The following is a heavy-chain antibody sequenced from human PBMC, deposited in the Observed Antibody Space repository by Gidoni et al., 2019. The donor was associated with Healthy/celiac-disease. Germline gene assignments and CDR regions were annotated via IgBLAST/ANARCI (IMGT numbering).Heavy chain of an antibody. CDR3: AVTYDSSTNYYYYGKDV. D-gene: IGHD3-22*01. CDR2: IIPIFGTA. CDR1: GGPFSSYA. V-gene: IGHV1-69*01. J-gene: IGHJ6*02. Sequence: QVQLVQSGAEVKKPGSSVKVSCKASGGPFSSYAISWVRQAPGQGLEWMGGIIPIFGTANYAQKFQGRVTITADESTSTAYMELSSLRSEDTAVYYCAVTYDSSTNYYYYGKDVWGQGTTVTVSS.